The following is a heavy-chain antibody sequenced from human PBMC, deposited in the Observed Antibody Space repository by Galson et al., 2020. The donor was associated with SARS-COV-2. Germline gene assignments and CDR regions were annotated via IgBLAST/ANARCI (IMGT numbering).Heavy chain of an antibody. V-gene: IGHV4-31*03. D-gene: IGHD3-10*01. Sequence: SETLSLTCTVSGGSISSGGYYWSWIRQHPRQGLEWIGYTYYRASTYYHPSLKSRVTISVDTSKNQFSLKLSSVTAADTAVYYCARAVRGVIIKGFDWFDPWGQGTLVTVSS. CDR1: GGSISSGGYY. J-gene: IGHJ5*02. CDR3: ARAVRGVIIKGFDWFDP. CDR2: TYYRAST.